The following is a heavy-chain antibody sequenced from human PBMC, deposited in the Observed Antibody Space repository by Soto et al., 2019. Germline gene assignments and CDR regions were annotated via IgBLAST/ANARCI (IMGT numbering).Heavy chain of an antibody. J-gene: IGHJ6*02. V-gene: IGHV3-23*01. Sequence: GGSLRLSCAASGFTFSSYAMSWVRQAPGKGLEWVSAISGSGGSTYYADSVKGRFTISRDNSKNTLYLQMNSLRAEDTAVYYCAKDASITIFGVVTPVYYYGMDVWGQGTTVTVSS. CDR2: ISGSGGST. D-gene: IGHD3-3*01. CDR1: GFTFSSYA. CDR3: AKDASITIFGVVTPVYYYGMDV.